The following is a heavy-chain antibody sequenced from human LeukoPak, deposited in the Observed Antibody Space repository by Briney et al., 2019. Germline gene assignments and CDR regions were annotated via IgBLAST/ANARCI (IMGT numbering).Heavy chain of an antibody. J-gene: IGHJ4*02. Sequence: PGGSLRLSCAASGFTFSSYAMHWVRQAPGKGLEWVAVISFDGSNKFYADSVRGRFTISRDNSKNTLYLQMNSLRPEDTAVYYCAREGFYGSGSSPTFYFDYWGQGTLVTVSS. CDR2: ISFDGSNK. CDR3: AREGFYGSGSSPTFYFDY. CDR1: GFTFSSYA. D-gene: IGHD3-10*01. V-gene: IGHV3-30*04.